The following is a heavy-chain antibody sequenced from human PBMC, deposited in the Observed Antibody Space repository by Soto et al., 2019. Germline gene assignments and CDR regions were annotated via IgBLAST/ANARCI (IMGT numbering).Heavy chain of an antibody. Sequence: GGSLRLSCAASGFTFSSYSMNWVRQAPGKGLEWVSSISSSSDYISYADSVKGRFTISRDNAKNSLYLQMNSLRATDTAVYYCASLWGPYYFDYWGLGALVTAS. V-gene: IGHV3-21*01. D-gene: IGHD7-27*01. CDR2: ISSSSDYI. CDR3: ASLWGPYYFDY. J-gene: IGHJ4*02. CDR1: GFTFSSYS.